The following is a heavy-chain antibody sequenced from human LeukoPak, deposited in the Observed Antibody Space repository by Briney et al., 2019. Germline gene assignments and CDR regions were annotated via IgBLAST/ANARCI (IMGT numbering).Heavy chain of an antibody. CDR2: INHSGST. D-gene: IGHD3-10*02. CDR3: ARRSVLDY. J-gene: IGHJ4*02. Sequence: PSEALSLTCAVYGGSFSGYYWSWIRQPPGKGLEWIGEINHSGSTNYNPSLKSRVTISVDTSKNQFSLKLSSVTAADTAVYYCARRSVLDYWGQGTLVTVSS. CDR1: GGSFSGYY. V-gene: IGHV4-34*01.